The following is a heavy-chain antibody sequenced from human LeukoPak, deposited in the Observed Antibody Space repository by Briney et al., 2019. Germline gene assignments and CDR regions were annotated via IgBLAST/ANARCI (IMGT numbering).Heavy chain of an antibody. CDR3: ARGPYYGSTPNYFDY. Sequence: PGGSLRLSCAASGFTFSSYGMHWVRQAPGKGLEWVAVISYDGSNKYYADSVKGRFTISRDNSKNTLYLQMNSLRAEDTAVYYCARGPYYGSTPNYFDYWGQGTLVTVSS. V-gene: IGHV3-30*03. CDR1: GFTFSSYG. J-gene: IGHJ4*02. D-gene: IGHD3-10*01. CDR2: ISYDGSNK.